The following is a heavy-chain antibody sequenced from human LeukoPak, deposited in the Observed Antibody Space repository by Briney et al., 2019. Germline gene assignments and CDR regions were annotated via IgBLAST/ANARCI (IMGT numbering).Heavy chain of an antibody. Sequence: AASVKVSCKASGYTFTGYYMHWVRQAPGQGLEWMGIINPSGGSTSYAQKFQGRVTMTRDTSASTVYMELSSLRSEDTAVYYCARDIGPTSSPLSYDAFDIWGQGTMVTVSS. CDR2: INPSGGST. CDR1: GYTFTGYY. D-gene: IGHD6-6*01. J-gene: IGHJ3*02. V-gene: IGHV1-46*01. CDR3: ARDIGPTSSPLSYDAFDI.